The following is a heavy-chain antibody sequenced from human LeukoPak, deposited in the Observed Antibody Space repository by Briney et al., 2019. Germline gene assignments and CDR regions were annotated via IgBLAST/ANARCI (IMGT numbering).Heavy chain of an antibody. CDR1: KFTFSHYG. Sequence: GGSLRLSCTASKFTFSHYGMQWVRQAPGKGLEWVAVISSDGSIKVYADPVKGRFTLSRDNSINTVDLQMNSLRAEDTAVYYCVKEYHSRGFGAYFDYWGQGTLVTVSS. CDR2: ISSDGSIK. D-gene: IGHD3-3*01. J-gene: IGHJ4*02. CDR3: VKEYHSRGFGAYFDY. V-gene: IGHV3-30*18.